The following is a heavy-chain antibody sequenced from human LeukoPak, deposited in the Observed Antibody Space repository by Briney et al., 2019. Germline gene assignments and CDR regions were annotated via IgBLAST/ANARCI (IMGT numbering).Heavy chain of an antibody. CDR3: ASRRQGYCSSTSCRTYYYYGMDV. CDR1: GFTFSSYA. Sequence: GSLRLSCAASGFTFSSYAMSWIRQPPGKGLEWIGSIYYSGSTYYNPSLKSRVTISVDTSKNQFSLKLSSVTAADTAVYYCASRRQGYCSSTSCRTYYYYGMDVWGQGTTVTVSS. V-gene: IGHV4-38-2*01. CDR2: IYYSGST. D-gene: IGHD2-2*01. J-gene: IGHJ6*02.